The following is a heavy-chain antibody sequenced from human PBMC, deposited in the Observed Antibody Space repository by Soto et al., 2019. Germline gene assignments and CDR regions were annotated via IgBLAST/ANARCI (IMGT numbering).Heavy chain of an antibody. CDR3: ATSFLPAMVNHDAFDI. Sequence: ASVKVSCKVSGYTLTELSMHWVRQAPGKGLEWMGGFDPEDGETIYAQKFQGRVTMTEDTSTDTAYMELSSLRSEDTAVYYCATSFLPAMVNHDAFDIWGQGTMVTVSS. D-gene: IGHD5-18*01. V-gene: IGHV1-24*01. J-gene: IGHJ3*02. CDR1: GYTLTELS. CDR2: FDPEDGET.